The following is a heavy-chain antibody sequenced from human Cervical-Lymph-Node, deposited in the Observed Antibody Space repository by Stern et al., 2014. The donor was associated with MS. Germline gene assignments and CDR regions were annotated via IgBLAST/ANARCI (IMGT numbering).Heavy chain of an antibody. CDR2: VDPGDSDT. Sequence: MQLVQSGAEVKKPGESLKISCTGSGYSFTSYWIAWVRHMPGKGLEWMGIVDPGDSDTRYSPSFQGQVSISADKSTSTAYLQWSSLKASDTAMYYCARTRYSSSWYTFDPWGQGTLVTVSS. J-gene: IGHJ5*02. CDR3: ARTRYSSSWYTFDP. D-gene: IGHD6-13*01. CDR1: GYSFTSYW. V-gene: IGHV5-51*03.